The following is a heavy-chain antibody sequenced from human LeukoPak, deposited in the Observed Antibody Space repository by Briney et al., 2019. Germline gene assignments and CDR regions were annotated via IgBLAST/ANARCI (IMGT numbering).Heavy chain of an antibody. D-gene: IGHD5-18*01. J-gene: IGHJ4*02. V-gene: IGHV4-59*01. Sequence: SETLSLTCTVSGGSISSYYWSWIRQPPGKGLEWIGYIYYSGSTNYNPSLRSRVTISVDTSKNQFSLKLSSVTAADTAVYYCAKEGYSYGFDYWGQGTLVTVSS. CDR1: GGSISSYY. CDR3: AKEGYSYGFDY. CDR2: IYYSGST.